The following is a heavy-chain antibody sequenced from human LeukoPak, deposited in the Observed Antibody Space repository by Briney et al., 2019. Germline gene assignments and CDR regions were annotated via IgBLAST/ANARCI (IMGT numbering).Heavy chain of an antibody. J-gene: IGHJ4*02. CDR1: GYTFTSYG. CDR2: ISAYNGNT. CDR3: ASGARYYYDSSGYYDY. V-gene: IGHV1-18*01. D-gene: IGHD3-22*01. Sequence: ASVKVSCKASGYTFTSYGISWVRQAPGQGLEWMVWISAYNGNTNYAQKLQGRVTMTTDTSTSTAYMELRSLRSDDTAVYYCASGARYYYDSSGYYDYWGQGTLVTVSS.